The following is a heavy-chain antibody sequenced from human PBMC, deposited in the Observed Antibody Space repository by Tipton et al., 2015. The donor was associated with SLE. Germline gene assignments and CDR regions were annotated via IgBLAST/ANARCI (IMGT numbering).Heavy chain of an antibody. CDR1: GFTFTTYA. CDR2: ISGSGGTT. CDR3: ARESTVTTSDY. D-gene: IGHD4-17*01. J-gene: IGHJ4*02. Sequence: GSLRLSCVASGFTFTTYAMSWVRQAPGKGLEWVSSISGSGGTTYYADSVKGRFTISRDNSKNTLYLQMNSLRAEDTAVYYCARESTVTTSDYWGQGTLVTVSS. V-gene: IGHV3-23*01.